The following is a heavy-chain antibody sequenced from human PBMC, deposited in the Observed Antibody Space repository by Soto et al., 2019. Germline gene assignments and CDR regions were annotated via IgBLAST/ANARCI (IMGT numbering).Heavy chain of an antibody. CDR1: GGSISSRNYY. Sequence: QLQLQESGPGLVKPSETLSLTCTVSGGSISSRNYYWGWIRQPLGKGLEWIGSIYYSRSTYYNPSLKSEVTISVDAPKNQFALILISVTAADTAVDYSTTRYCSSGSCLSGDGFWGQGTLVTVSS. CDR2: IYYSRST. D-gene: IGHD2-15*01. J-gene: IGHJ4*02. CDR3: TTRYCSSGSCLSGDGF. V-gene: IGHV4-39*01.